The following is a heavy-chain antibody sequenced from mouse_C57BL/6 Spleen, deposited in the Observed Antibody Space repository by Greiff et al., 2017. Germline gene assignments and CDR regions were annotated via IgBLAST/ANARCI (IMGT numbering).Heavy chain of an antibody. CDR3: AREGTYYFDY. CDR2: IYPGDGDT. Sequence: VESGASVKISCKASGYAFSSYWMNWVKQRPGKGLEWIGQIYPGDGDTNYNGKFKGKATLTADKSSSTAYMQLSSLTSEDSAVYFCAREGTYYFDYWGQGTTLTVSS. V-gene: IGHV1-80*01. J-gene: IGHJ2*01. D-gene: IGHD3-3*01. CDR1: GYAFSSYW.